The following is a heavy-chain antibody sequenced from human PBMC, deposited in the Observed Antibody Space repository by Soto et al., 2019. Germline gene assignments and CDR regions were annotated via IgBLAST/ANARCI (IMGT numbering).Heavy chain of an antibody. CDR1: GFTFSSYA. D-gene: IGHD3-16*01. CDR3: AKGGDGYNGGPDY. V-gene: IGHV3-23*01. J-gene: IGHJ4*02. CDR2: ISGSGGST. Sequence: EVQLLESGGGLVQPGGSLSLSCAASGFTFSSYAMSWVRQAPGKGLEWVSAISGSGGSTYYADSVKGRFTISRDNSKNTLYLQMNSLRAEDTAVYYCAKGGDGYNGGPDYWGQGTLVTVSS.